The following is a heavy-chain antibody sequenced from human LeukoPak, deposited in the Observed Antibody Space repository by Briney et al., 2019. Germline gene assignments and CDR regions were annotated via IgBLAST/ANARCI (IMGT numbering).Heavy chain of an antibody. Sequence: SETLSLTCTVSGYSISSGYYWGWIRQPPGKGLEWIGSIYHSGSTYYNPSLKSRVTISVDTSKNQFSLKLSSVTAADTAVYYCARGRITMVRGFYWFDPWGQGTLVTVSS. CDR1: GYSISSGYY. CDR3: ARGRITMVRGFYWFDP. V-gene: IGHV4-38-2*02. J-gene: IGHJ5*02. D-gene: IGHD3-10*01. CDR2: IYHSGST.